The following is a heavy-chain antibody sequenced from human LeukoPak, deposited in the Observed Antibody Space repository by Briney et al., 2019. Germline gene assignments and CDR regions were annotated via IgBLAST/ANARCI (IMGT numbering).Heavy chain of an antibody. Sequence: PGGSLRLSCAASGFTFSTYAMGWVRQAPGRGLEWVSVISGSGSSTYYADSVKGRFTISRDNSKNTLYLQMNSLRAEDTAVYYCAKIATLTTFDYWGQGTLVTVPS. D-gene: IGHD3-3*01. CDR2: ISGSGSST. CDR3: AKIATLTTFDY. V-gene: IGHV3-23*01. CDR1: GFTFSTYA. J-gene: IGHJ4*02.